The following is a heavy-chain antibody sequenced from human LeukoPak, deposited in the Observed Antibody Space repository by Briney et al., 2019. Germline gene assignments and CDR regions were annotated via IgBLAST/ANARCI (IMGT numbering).Heavy chain of an antibody. J-gene: IGHJ6*02. CDR3: ARGKGPEGFGELFPPNYYYYGMDV. Sequence: PSETLSLTCTVSGGSISSGGYYWSWIRQPPGKGLEWIGEIYHSGSTNYNPSLKSRVTISVDKSKNQFSLKLSSVTAADTAVYYCARGKGPEGFGELFPPNYYYYGMDVWGQGTTVTVSS. CDR2: IYHSGST. V-gene: IGHV4-61*08. CDR1: GGSISSGGYY. D-gene: IGHD3-10*01.